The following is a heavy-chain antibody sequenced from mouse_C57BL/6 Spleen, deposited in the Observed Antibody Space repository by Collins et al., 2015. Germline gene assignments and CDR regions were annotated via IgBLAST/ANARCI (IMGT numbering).Heavy chain of an antibody. Sequence: QVQLQQPGAELVKPGASVKLSCKASGYTFTSCWMQWVKQRPGQGLEWIGEIDPSDSYTNYNQKFKGKATLTVDTSSSTAYMQLSSLTSEDSAVYYCAPYYSNWGQGTSVTVSS. D-gene: IGHD2-5*01. CDR3: APYYSN. CDR1: GYTFTSCW. V-gene: IGHV1-50*01. CDR2: IDPSDSYT. J-gene: IGHJ4*01.